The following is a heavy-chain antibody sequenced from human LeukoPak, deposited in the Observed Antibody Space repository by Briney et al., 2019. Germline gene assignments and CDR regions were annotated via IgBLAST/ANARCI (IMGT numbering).Heavy chain of an antibody. Sequence: GGSLRLSCAASGFTFSNYAMSWVRQAPGRGLEWVSAISGNGDITYYTDSVKGRFTISRDNSKNTLYLQMNSLRAEDTAIYYCAKVTGGDMITYGGLDYWGQGTLVTVSS. D-gene: IGHD3-16*01. CDR1: GFTFSNYA. CDR3: AKVTGGDMITYGGLDY. CDR2: ISGNGDIT. J-gene: IGHJ4*02. V-gene: IGHV3-23*01.